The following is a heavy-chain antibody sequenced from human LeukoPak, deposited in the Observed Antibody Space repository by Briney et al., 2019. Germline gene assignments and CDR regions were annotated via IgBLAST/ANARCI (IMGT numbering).Heavy chain of an antibody. D-gene: IGHD3-10*01. CDR3: ARGGITMVRGVIIYYWFDR. V-gene: IGHV4-4*02. Sequence: SETLSLTCAVSGGSISSSNWWCWVRQPPGKGLEWIGEIYHSGSTNYNPSLKSRVTISVDKSKNQFSLKLSSVTAADTAVYYCARGGITMVRGVIIYYWFDRWGQGTLVTVSS. CDR1: GGSISSSNW. CDR2: IYHSGST. J-gene: IGHJ5*02.